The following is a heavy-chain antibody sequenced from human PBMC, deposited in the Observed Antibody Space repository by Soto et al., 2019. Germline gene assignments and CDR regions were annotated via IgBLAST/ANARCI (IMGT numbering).Heavy chain of an antibody. CDR2: ISAYNGNT. J-gene: IGHJ6*02. CDR3: ATSIAAAGTGPESYYGMDV. D-gene: IGHD6-13*01. Sequence: GASVKVSCKASGYTFTSYGISWVRQAPGQGLEWMGWISAYNGNTNYAQKLQGRVTITTDKSTSTAYMELSSLRSEDTAVYYCATSIAAAGTGPESYYGMDVWGQGTTVTVSS. V-gene: IGHV1-18*01. CDR1: GYTFTSYG.